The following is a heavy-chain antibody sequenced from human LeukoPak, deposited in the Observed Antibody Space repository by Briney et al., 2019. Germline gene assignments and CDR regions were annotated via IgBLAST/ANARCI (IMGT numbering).Heavy chain of an antibody. J-gene: IGHJ3*02. D-gene: IGHD3-22*01. V-gene: IGHV1-18*01. CDR2: ISAYNGNT. CDR1: GYTFTSYG. Sequence: ASVKVSCKASGYTFTSYGISWVRQAPGQGLEWMGWISAYNGNTNYAQKLQGRVTMTTDTSTSTAYMELRSLRSDDTAVYYCAKHYDTSGYYAFDIWGQGTVVTVSS. CDR3: AKHYDTSGYYAFDI.